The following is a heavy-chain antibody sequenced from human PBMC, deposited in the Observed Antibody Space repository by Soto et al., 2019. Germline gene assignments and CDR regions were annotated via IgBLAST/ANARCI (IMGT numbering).Heavy chain of an antibody. Sequence: ASVKVSCKASGFTFTSSAVQWVRQARGQRLEWIGWIVVGSGNTSYAQKFQERVTITRDMSTSTAYMELSSLRSEDTAVYYCAAETGLRGYYYYYGMDVWGQGTTVTVSS. J-gene: IGHJ6*02. V-gene: IGHV1-58*01. CDR3: AAETGLRGYYYYYGMDV. D-gene: IGHD5-12*01. CDR1: GFTFTSSA. CDR2: IVVGSGNT.